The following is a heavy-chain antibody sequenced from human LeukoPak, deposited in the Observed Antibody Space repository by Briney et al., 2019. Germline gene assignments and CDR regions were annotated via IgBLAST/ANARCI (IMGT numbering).Heavy chain of an antibody. CDR2: ISWNSGSI. Sequence: PGGSLRLSCAASGFTFDDYAMHWVRQAPGKGLEWVSGISWNSGSIGYADSVKGRFTISRDNAKNSLYLQMNSLRAEDTAVYYCASPKYYDFWSGYYTVHYYYYMDVWGKGTTVTVSS. D-gene: IGHD3-3*01. CDR3: ASPKYYDFWSGYYTVHYYYYMDV. CDR1: GFTFDDYA. V-gene: IGHV3-9*01. J-gene: IGHJ6*03.